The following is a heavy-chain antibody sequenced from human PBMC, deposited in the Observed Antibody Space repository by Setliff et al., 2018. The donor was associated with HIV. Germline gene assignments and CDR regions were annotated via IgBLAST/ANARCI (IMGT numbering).Heavy chain of an antibody. D-gene: IGHD3-3*01. Sequence: GASVKVSCKASGGPFTSYTFAWVRQAPGQGLEWMGGIIPVIPLSKYAQKFQGRLTITTDESTSTAYMELSSLTSEDTAIYYCASLEGLEKTRGEESDSWGQGTLVTVPS. CDR2: IIPVIPLS. CDR3: ASLEGLEKTRGEESDS. V-gene: IGHV1-69*16. CDR1: GGPFTSYT. J-gene: IGHJ4*02.